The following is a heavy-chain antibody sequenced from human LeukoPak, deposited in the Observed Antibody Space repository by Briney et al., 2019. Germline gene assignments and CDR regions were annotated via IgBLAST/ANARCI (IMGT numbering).Heavy chain of an antibody. Sequence: ASVKVSCKVSGGTFSSYAISWVRQAPGQGLEWMGRIIPILGIANYAQKFQGRVTITADKSTSTAYMELSSLRSEDTAVYYCARLGRDTDAFDIWGQGTMVTVSS. J-gene: IGHJ3*02. CDR2: IIPILGIA. D-gene: IGHD2-15*01. CDR3: ARLGRDTDAFDI. CDR1: GGTFSSYA. V-gene: IGHV1-69*04.